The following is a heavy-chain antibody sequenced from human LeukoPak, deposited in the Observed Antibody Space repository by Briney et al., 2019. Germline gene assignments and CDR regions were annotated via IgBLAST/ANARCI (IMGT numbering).Heavy chain of an antibody. Sequence: ASVKVSCKASGYTFTSYDINWVRQATGQGLEWMGWMNPNSGNTGYAQKFQGRVTITRNTSISTAYMELSSLRSEDTAVYYCARDGQGSSWPSHDAFDIWGQGTMVTVSS. CDR2: MNPNSGNT. CDR3: ARDGQGSSWPSHDAFDI. CDR1: GYTFTSYD. J-gene: IGHJ3*02. D-gene: IGHD6-13*01. V-gene: IGHV1-8*03.